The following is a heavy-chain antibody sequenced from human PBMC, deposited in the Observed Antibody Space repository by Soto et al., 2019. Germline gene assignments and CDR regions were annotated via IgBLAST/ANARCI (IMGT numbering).Heavy chain of an antibody. V-gene: IGHV4-31*03. J-gene: IGHJ6*02. Sequence: QVQLEESGPGLVKPSETLSLTCTVSGGTISVGGNYWTWIRQHPGKGLEWIGNIYHSGNTHYNPSLESRLTISLVTSKNQFSLRLNSVTAADTAVYYCASEFGGYKNYYYYAVDVWGQGTAVTVSS. CDR2: IYHSGNT. D-gene: IGHD2-15*01. CDR1: GGTISVGGNY. CDR3: ASEFGGYKNYYYYAVDV.